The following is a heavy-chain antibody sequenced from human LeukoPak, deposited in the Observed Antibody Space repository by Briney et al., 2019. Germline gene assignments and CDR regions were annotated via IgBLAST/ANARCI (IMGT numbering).Heavy chain of an antibody. D-gene: IGHD2-2*01. CDR1: RDTLSRYA. V-gene: IGHV1-69*05. J-gene: IGHJ6*03. Sequence: SEKISCDASRDTLSRYAISSVRHAPGQGREWMGDIIPLFWTTHYGQRLQGRDTITTDESRSTAYMELSSLRYEDRVVYYCARGNCSSTSWYRYYYYYYMDVWGKGTTVSVS. CDR2: IIPLFWTT. CDR3: ARGNCSSTSWYRYYYYYYMDV.